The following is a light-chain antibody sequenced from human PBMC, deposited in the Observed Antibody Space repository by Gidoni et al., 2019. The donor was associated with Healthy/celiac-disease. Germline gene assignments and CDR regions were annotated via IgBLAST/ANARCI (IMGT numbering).Light chain of an antibody. CDR2: LGS. CDR1: QRLLHSNGYNY. Sequence: DIVMTHFPLSLPVPPGEPDSISWRSSQRLLHSNGYNYLDWYLQKPGQSPQLLIYLGSNRDSGVPDRFSGSGSGTDFTLKISRVEAEDVGVYYCMQALQTPPTFGQGTKLEIK. J-gene: IGKJ2*01. CDR3: MQALQTPPT. V-gene: IGKV2-28*01.